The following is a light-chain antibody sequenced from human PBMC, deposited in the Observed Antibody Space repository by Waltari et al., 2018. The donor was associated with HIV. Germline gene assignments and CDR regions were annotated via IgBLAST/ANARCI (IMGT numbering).Light chain of an antibody. CDR3: QSADSSETLGV. Sequence: HELTQPPSVSVSPGQTATILCSGVALPDPSAHWYQQRPGQAPVLVIYKDKERPSGIPERFSGSSSGTTATLTISGVLEEDEADYYCQSADSSETLGVFGGGTKLTVL. V-gene: IGLV3-25*03. CDR1: ALPDPS. J-gene: IGLJ3*02. CDR2: KDK.